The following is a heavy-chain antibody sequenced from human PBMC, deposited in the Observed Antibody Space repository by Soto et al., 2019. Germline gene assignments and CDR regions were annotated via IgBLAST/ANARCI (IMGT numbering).Heavy chain of an antibody. J-gene: IGHJ4*02. CDR3: ARTDYDILTGYSPSPFDH. Sequence: QVQLVQSGAEVKKPGASVRVSCKASGYSFPRYALHWVRQAPGQRLEWMGWINAGNGNTKYSQRFQGRVTITRDTSASTSYMELSRMRSEDTAVYDGARTDYDILTGYSPSPFDHWGQGTLVSVSS. D-gene: IGHD3-9*01. V-gene: IGHV1-3*01. CDR1: GYSFPRYA. CDR2: INAGNGNT.